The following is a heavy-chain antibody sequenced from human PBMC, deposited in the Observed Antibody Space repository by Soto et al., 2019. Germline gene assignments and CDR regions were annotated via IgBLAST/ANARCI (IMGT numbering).Heavy chain of an antibody. D-gene: IGHD3-3*01. CDR1: GGSISSYY. CDR3: ARQGYDFWSGYYRATRDYYYYYMDV. CDR2: IYYSGST. J-gene: IGHJ6*03. V-gene: IGHV4-59*08. Sequence: GSLRLSCTVSGGSISSYYWSWIRQPPGKGLEWIGYIYYSGSTNYNPSLKSRVTISVDTSKNQFSLKLSSVTAADTAVYYCARQGYDFWSGYYRATRDYYYYYMDVWGKGTTVTVSS.